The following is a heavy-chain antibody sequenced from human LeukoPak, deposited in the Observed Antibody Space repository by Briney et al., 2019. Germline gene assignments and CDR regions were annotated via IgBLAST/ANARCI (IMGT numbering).Heavy chain of an antibody. D-gene: IGHD6-19*01. Sequence: GASVNVSFMASVYTFTASYIHWVRQAPGQGLEWMGWIDPTTVATNYAQKFQDRVMMTRDTSISTVYMELRRLRSDDTAVYYCARVTSGWKNFDYWGQGTLVTVSS. J-gene: IGHJ4*02. CDR2: IDPTTVAT. CDR3: ARVTSGWKNFDY. CDR1: VYTFTASY. V-gene: IGHV1-2*02.